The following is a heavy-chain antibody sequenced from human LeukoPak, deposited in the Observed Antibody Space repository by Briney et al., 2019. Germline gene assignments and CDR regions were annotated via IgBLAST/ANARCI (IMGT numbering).Heavy chain of an antibody. J-gene: IGHJ4*02. Sequence: PGGSLRLSCAVSGFTFRNAWMSWVRQAPGKGLEWVGRIKSKTDGGTTDYAAPVKGRFTISRDDSKNTLYLQMNSLKTEDTAVYYCTTDSYYYPIIDYWGQGTLVTVSS. D-gene: IGHD3-22*01. V-gene: IGHV3-15*01. CDR2: IKSKTDGGTT. CDR3: TTDSYYYPIIDY. CDR1: GFTFRNAW.